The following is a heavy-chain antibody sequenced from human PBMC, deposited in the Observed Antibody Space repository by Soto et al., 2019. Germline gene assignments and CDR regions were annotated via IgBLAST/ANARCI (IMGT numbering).Heavy chain of an antibody. CDR1: GFIFSAYW. Sequence: EVQLVESGGGLVQPGGSLRLSCAVSGFIFSAYWMTWVRQAPGKGLEWVANISPEGSEKYYVDSLKGRFTISRDNAKNSLYPQIISLRAEDTALYYSARARIDYWGRGTLITVSS. J-gene: IGHJ4*02. CDR3: ARARIDY. V-gene: IGHV3-7*03. CDR2: ISPEGSEK.